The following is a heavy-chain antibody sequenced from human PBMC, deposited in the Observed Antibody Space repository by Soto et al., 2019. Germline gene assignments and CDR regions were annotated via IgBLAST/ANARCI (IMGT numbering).Heavy chain of an antibody. CDR3: ARGDREDIAVVVGVRPGEYGVDV. CDR2: ISYDGSNQ. V-gene: IGHV3-30-3*01. Sequence: QVQLVESGGGVVQPGRSLRLSCAASGFTFRSYAMHWVRQAPGKGLECVAVISYDGSNQFYRDYLKGRFTISRDNFKNTLYLQINSVRYDDTAVYYCARGDREDIAVVVGVRPGEYGVDVWGQGTTVTVSS. D-gene: IGHD2-15*01. J-gene: IGHJ6*02. CDR1: GFTFRSYA.